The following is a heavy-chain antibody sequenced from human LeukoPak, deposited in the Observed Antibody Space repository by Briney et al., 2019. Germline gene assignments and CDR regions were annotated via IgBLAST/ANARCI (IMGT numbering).Heavy chain of an antibody. CDR2: ISHDGSTK. CDR3: ATELAFPGTFDP. CDR1: GFTFSSYP. V-gene: IGHV3-30*14. D-gene: IGHD1-1*01. J-gene: IGHJ5*02. Sequence: GGSLRLSCEASGFTFSSYPMFWVRQAPGKGPEWVAMISHDGSTKHYADTVKGRFTISRDNSKDTFSLQLNGLRAVDSGVYYCATELAFPGTFDPWGQETLVIVSS.